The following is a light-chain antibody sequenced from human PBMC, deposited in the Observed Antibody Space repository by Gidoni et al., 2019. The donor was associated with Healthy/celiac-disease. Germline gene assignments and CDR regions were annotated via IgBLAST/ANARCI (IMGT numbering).Light chain of an antibody. CDR2: AAS. Sequence: DIQMTQSPSSLSASVGDRVTITCRASQSISSYLNWYQQKPGKAPKFLIYAASSLQSGVPSRFSGSGSGTDFTLTISSLQPEDFATYYCQQSYSTPPWPFGQGTKVEIK. CDR3: QQSYSTPPWP. CDR1: QSISSY. J-gene: IGKJ1*01. V-gene: IGKV1-39*01.